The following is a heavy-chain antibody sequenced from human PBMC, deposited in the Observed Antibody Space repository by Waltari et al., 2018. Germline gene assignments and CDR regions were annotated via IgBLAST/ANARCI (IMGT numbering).Heavy chain of an antibody. J-gene: IGHJ3*02. CDR1: GYSISSGYY. Sequence: QVQLQESGPGLVKPSETLSLTCAVSGYSISSGYYWGWIRQPPGKGLEWIGSIYHSGSTYYNPALKSRVTISVDTSKNQFSLKLSSVTAADTAVYYCARLRAVAGSVDAFDIWGQGTMVTVSS. CDR2: IYHSGST. V-gene: IGHV4-38-2*01. D-gene: IGHD6-19*01. CDR3: ARLRAVAGSVDAFDI.